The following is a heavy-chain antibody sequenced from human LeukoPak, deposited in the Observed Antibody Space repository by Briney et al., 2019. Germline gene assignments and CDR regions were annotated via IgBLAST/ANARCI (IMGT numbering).Heavy chain of an antibody. Sequence: PGRSLRLSCAASGFTFSSYGMSWVRQAPGKGLEWVSAISGSGGSTYYADSVKGRFTISRDNSKNTLYLQMNSLRAEDTAVYYCAKGGPLRLRVALVVWGQGTLVTVSS. CDR1: GFTFSSYG. V-gene: IGHV3-23*01. J-gene: IGHJ4*02. CDR2: ISGSGGST. CDR3: AKGGPLRLRVALVV. D-gene: IGHD2-8*02.